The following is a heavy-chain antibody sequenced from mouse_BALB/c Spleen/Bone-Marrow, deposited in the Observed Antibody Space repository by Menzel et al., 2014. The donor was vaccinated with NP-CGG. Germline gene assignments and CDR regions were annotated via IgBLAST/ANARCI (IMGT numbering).Heavy chain of an antibody. CDR2: IWAGGST. J-gene: IGHJ3*01. D-gene: IGHD2-1*01. Sequence: QVQLKESGPGLVAPSQSLSITCTVSGFSLTSYGVHWVRQPPGKGLEWLGVIWAGGSTNYNSALMSRLSISKDNSKSQVFLKMNSLQTDDTAMYYCARDHYVNYGGSFFAYWGQGTLVTVSA. CDR1: GFSLTSYG. CDR3: ARDHYVNYGGSFFAY. V-gene: IGHV2-9*02.